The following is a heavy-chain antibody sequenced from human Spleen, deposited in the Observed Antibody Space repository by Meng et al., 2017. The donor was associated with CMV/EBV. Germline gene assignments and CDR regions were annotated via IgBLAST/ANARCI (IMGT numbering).Heavy chain of an antibody. J-gene: IGHJ5*02. D-gene: IGHD1-7*01. CDR3: ATDPGSWGITGTSFWFDP. CDR2: ISSSSSYI. CDR1: GFTFSSYS. V-gene: IGHV3-21*01. Sequence: GGSLRLSCAASGFTFSSYSMNWVRQAPGKGLEWVSSISSSSSYIYYADSVKGRFTISRDNAKNSLYLQMNSLRAEDTAVYYCATDPGSWGITGTSFWFDPWGQGTLVTVSS.